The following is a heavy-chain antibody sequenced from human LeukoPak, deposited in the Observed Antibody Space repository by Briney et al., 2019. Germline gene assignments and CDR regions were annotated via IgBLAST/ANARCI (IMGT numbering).Heavy chain of an antibody. CDR3: ARDFAGYSRGWGGIDY. V-gene: IGHV4-59*11. Sequence: SETLSLTCTVSGGSISSHYWSWIRQPPGKGLEWIGYIYYSGSTNYNPSLKSRVTISVDTSKNQFSLKLSSVTAADTAVYYCARDFAGYSRGWGGIDYWGQGTLVTVSS. CDR1: GGSISSHY. CDR2: IYYSGST. J-gene: IGHJ4*02. D-gene: IGHD6-19*01.